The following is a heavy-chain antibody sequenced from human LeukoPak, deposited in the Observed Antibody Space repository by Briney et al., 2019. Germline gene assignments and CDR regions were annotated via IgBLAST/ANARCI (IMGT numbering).Heavy chain of an antibody. CDR1: GFTFSDYY. V-gene: IGHV3-11*01. CDR3: ARGTTVTTLSHNPD. J-gene: IGHJ4*02. Sequence: GGSLRLSCAASGFTFSDYYMSWIRQAPGKGLEWVSYISSSGSTIYYADSVKGRFTISRDNAKNSLCLQMNSLRAEDTAVYYCARGTTVTTLSHNPDWGQGTLVTVSS. D-gene: IGHD4-17*01. CDR2: ISSSGSTI.